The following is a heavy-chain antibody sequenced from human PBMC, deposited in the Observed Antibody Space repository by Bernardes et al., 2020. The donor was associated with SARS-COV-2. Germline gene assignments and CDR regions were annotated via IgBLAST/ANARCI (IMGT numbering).Heavy chain of an antibody. J-gene: IGHJ4*02. V-gene: IGHV1-2*06. Sequence: ASVKVSCKTSGYTFNDYYMHWVRQAPGQGLEWMGRINPNSGGTDYAQQFQGRVTLTKDTSISTAYMELSRLRSDDTAVYYCAREILQSYFYDSSTFGPDYWGQGTLLTVSS. CDR2: INPNSGGT. D-gene: IGHD3-16*01. CDR3: AREILQSYFYDSSTFGPDY. CDR1: GYTFNDYY.